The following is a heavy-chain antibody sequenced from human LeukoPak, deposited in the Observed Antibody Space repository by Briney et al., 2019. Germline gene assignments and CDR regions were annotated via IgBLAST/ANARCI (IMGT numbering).Heavy chain of an antibody. CDR2: ISYDGSNL. D-gene: IGHD6-19*01. Sequence: LAGGSLRLSCAASGFTFSSYGMHWVRQAPGKGLEWVAVISYDGSNLHYADSVKGRFTISRDNSKNTLYLQMNSLRTEDTAVYYCARPETQYSSGLDGFDIWGQGTMVTVSS. J-gene: IGHJ3*02. V-gene: IGHV3-30*03. CDR1: GFTFSSYG. CDR3: ARPETQYSSGLDGFDI.